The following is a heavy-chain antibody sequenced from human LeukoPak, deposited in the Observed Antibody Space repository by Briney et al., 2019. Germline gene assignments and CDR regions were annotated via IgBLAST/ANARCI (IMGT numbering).Heavy chain of an antibody. CDR3: AMTTVGFDY. V-gene: IGHV3-74*03. D-gene: IGHD4-23*01. Sequence: GGSLRLSCAASGFTFSSYWMHWVRQAPGKGLMWVSRINNDGSWTTYADSVKGRFTISRDNAKNTLYLQVNSLRAEDTAVYYCAMTTVGFDYWGQGTLVTVSS. J-gene: IGHJ4*02. CDR1: GFTFSSYW. CDR2: INNDGSWT.